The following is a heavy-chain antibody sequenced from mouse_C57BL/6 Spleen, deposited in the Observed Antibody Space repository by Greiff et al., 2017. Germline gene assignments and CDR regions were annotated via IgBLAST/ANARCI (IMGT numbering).Heavy chain of an antibody. CDR1: GFSLTSYG. Sequence: VMLVESGPGLVAPSQSLSITCTVSGFSLTSYGVSWVRQPPGKGLEWLGVIWGDGSTNYNSAVISRLSISKDNSKSQVFLKLNSLQTDDTATYYCATITTVEGFAYWGQGTLVTVSA. J-gene: IGHJ3*01. CDR3: ATITTVEGFAY. V-gene: IGHV2-3*01. D-gene: IGHD1-1*01. CDR2: IWGDGST.